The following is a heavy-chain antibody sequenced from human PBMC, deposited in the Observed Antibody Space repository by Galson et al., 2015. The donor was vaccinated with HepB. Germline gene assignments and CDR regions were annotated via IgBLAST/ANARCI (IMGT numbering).Heavy chain of an antibody. J-gene: IGHJ4*02. D-gene: IGHD4-23*01. Sequence: ILFPTCTVAGGAISNSFCSGIRQPPEKVLRWIWLVSFSGSTTYNPSLKSRVTISLDTSKSHVSLKVTSLTAADTAVYFCARSRIGYGGNMGLFDFWGQGALVTVSS. V-gene: IGHV4-59*01. CDR3: ARSRIGYGGNMGLFDF. CDR1: GGAISNSF. CDR2: VSFSGST.